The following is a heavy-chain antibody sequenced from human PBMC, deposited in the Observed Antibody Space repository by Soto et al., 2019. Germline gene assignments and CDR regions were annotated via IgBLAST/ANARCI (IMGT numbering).Heavy chain of an antibody. Sequence: EVQLLESGGGLVQPGGSLRLSCAASGFDFSSYDMSWVRQAPGKGLEWVSGISGSGDSAYYADSVRGRFTISRDNSKDTLYVQMNSLRNEDTAIYYCAKEDAAWTKGYSDIWGQGTVVTVSS. J-gene: IGHJ3*02. V-gene: IGHV3-23*01. CDR1: GFDFSSYD. CDR3: AKEDAAWTKGYSDI. D-gene: IGHD3-22*01. CDR2: ISGSGDSA.